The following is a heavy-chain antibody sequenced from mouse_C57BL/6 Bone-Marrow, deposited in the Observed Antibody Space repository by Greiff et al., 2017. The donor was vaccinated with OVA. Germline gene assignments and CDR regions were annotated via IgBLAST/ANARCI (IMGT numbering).Heavy chain of an antibody. D-gene: IGHD1-1*01. CDR3: ARRITTVVGSYYAMDY. V-gene: IGHV14-1*01. Sequence: VQLQQSGAELVRPGASVKLSCTASGFNIKDYYMHWVKQRPEQGLEWIGRIDPEDGDTKYAPKFQGKATITADTSSNTAYLQLRSLTSEDTAIYYCARRITTVVGSYYAMDYWGQGTSVTVSS. CDR1: GFNIKDYY. J-gene: IGHJ4*01. CDR2: IDPEDGDT.